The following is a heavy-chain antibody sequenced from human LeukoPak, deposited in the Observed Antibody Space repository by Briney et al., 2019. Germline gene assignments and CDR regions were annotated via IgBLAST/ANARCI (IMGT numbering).Heavy chain of an antibody. V-gene: IGHV3-7*01. J-gene: IGHJ4*02. CDR1: GFTFSSYW. Sequence: GGSLRLSCVASGFTFSSYWMSWVRQAPGKGLEWVANIKEDGSGKYYVDSVEGRFTISRDNAKNSLYLQMNSLRAEDTAVYYCARDSGLAFWSQGTLVTVSS. CDR3: ARDSGLAF. CDR2: IKEDGSGK. D-gene: IGHD2-21*01.